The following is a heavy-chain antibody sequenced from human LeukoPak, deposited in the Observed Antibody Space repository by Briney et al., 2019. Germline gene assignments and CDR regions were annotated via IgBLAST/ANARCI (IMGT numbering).Heavy chain of an antibody. CDR3: ARRRSKAYEN. V-gene: IGHV3-53*01. Sequence: PGGSLRLSCAASGFTVSSNYMNWVRQAPGKGLEWVSLTFSGGTTHHADSVKGRFTISRDNSKNTVYLQMNSLRVDDTAVYYCARRRSKAYENWGQGTLVTVSS. D-gene: IGHD3-22*01. J-gene: IGHJ4*02. CDR2: TFSGGTT. CDR1: GFTVSSNY.